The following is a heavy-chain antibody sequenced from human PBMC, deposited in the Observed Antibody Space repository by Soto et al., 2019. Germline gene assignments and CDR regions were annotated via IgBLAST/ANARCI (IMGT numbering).Heavy chain of an antibody. D-gene: IGHD4-17*01. V-gene: IGHV1-3*01. CDR3: ARDVRPPVTTFSSGFDY. CDR2: INAGNGNT. J-gene: IGHJ4*02. CDR1: GYTFTSYA. Sequence: ASVKVSCKASGYTFTSYAMHWVRQAPGQRLEWMGWINAGNGNTKYSQKFQGRVTITRDTSASTAYMELSSLRSEDTAVYYCARDVRPPVTTFSSGFDYVGQGTPVTVSS.